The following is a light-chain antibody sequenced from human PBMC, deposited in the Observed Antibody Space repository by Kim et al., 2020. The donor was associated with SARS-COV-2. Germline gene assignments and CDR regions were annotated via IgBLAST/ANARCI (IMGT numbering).Light chain of an antibody. V-gene: IGLV2-23*02. CDR3: CSCAGSSTLV. J-gene: IGLJ2*01. CDR1: SSDVGGYNL. Sequence: GQSVTISCTGTSSDVGGYNLVSWYQQHPGKAPKLMIYEVSKRPSGVSNRFSGSKSGNTASLTISGLQAEDEADYYCCSCAGSSTLVFGGGTQLTVL. CDR2: EVS.